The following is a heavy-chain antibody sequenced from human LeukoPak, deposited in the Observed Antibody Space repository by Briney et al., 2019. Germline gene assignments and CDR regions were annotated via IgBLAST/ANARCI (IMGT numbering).Heavy chain of an antibody. J-gene: IGHJ5*02. CDR1: GLTVSNAW. D-gene: IGHD2-2*01. V-gene: IGHV3-15*01. CDR2: IRSSSDGGTT. Sequence: GGSLRLSCAASGLTVSNAWMSWVRQAPGKGLEWVGRIRSSSDGGTTDYAAPVKGRFTISRDDSENTLFLRMSSLETEDTAVYYCSRMNYARFDTWGQGTLVTVSS. CDR3: SRMNYARFDT.